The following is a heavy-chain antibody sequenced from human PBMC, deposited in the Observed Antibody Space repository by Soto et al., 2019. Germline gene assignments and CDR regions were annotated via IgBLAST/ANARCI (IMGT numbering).Heavy chain of an antibody. CDR1: GGSISSSSYY. CDR3: AREYSSSSELDY. V-gene: IGHV4-39*01. D-gene: IGHD6-6*01. CDR2: IYYSGST. Sequence: QLQLQESGPGLVKPSETLSLTCTVSGGSISSSSYYWGWLRQPPGKGLEWIGSIYYSGSTYYNPSLKSRVTISVDTSKNQFSLKLSSVTAADTAVYYCAREYSSSSELDYWGQGTLVTVSS. J-gene: IGHJ4*02.